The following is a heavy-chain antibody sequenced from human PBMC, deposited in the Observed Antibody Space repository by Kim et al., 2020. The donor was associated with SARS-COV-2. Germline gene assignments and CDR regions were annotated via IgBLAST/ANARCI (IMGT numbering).Heavy chain of an antibody. Sequence: GGSLRLSCAASGFTFSDYYMSWIRQAPGKGLEGVSYISSSGSTIYYADSVKGRFTISRDNAKNSLYLQMNSLRAEDTAVYYCARDPLLIAAAPGRWGQGTLVTVSS. CDR1: GFTFSDYY. CDR2: ISSSGSTI. J-gene: IGHJ4*02. V-gene: IGHV3-11*01. D-gene: IGHD6-13*01. CDR3: ARDPLLIAAAPGR.